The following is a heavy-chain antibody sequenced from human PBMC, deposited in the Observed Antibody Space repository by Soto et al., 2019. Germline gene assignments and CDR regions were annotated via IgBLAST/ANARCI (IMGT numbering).Heavy chain of an antibody. CDR1: GDSMTRSVW. D-gene: IGHD2-21*02. CDR2: VFHTGNT. Sequence: PSETLSLTCAVSGDSMTRSVWWTWVRQPPGKGLEWIGEVFHTGNTNYNPSLKSRVTMSVDKSTNEFSLKVTSVTAADTALYYCAKVQEFCGYNCYTVDSWDQGALVTVSS. V-gene: IGHV4-4*02. CDR3: AKVQEFCGYNCYTVDS. J-gene: IGHJ4*02.